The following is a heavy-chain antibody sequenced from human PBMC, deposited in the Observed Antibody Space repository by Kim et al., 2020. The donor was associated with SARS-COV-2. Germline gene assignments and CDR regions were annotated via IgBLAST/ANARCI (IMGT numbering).Heavy chain of an antibody. V-gene: IGHV1-3*01. CDR3: AGAYYYGSWSYYPGGGNWFDP. CDR2: INAGNGNT. CDR1: GYTFTSYA. Sequence: ASVKVSCKASGYTFTSYAMHWVRQAPGQRLEWMGWINAGNGNTKYSQKFQGRVTITRDTSASTAYMELSSLRSEDTAVYYCAGAYYYGSWSYYPGGGNWFDPWGQGTLVTVSS. J-gene: IGHJ5*02. D-gene: IGHD3-10*01.